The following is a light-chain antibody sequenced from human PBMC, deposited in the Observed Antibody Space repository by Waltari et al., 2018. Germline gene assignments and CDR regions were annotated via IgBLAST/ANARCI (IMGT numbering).Light chain of an antibody. Sequence: QTVVTQEPSLTVSPGGIVTLTCASSTGAVTNGYDANWFQQNPGQAPRALIHGTSNKPSWTPARFSGSLLGGKAALTLSGVQPEDEAEYYCLLYYGGAQLWVFGGGTKLTVL. CDR1: TGAVTNGYD. CDR2: GTS. J-gene: IGLJ3*02. CDR3: LLYYGGAQLWV. V-gene: IGLV7-43*01.